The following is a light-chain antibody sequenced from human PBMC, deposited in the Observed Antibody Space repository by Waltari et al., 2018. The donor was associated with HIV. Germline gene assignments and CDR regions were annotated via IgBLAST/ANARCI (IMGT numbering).Light chain of an antibody. CDR1: KLGDKY. J-gene: IGLJ3*02. CDR3: QAWDSSAVV. V-gene: IGLV3-1*01. CDR2: QDD. Sequence: SYDLSQPPSVSVSPGQTASIPCSGDKLGDKYVSWYQQYPGQSPVLGIYQDDRRPSGIPEQFAGSNAGTTATLTIGGTQTMDEADYYCQAWDSSAVVFGRGTKLTVL.